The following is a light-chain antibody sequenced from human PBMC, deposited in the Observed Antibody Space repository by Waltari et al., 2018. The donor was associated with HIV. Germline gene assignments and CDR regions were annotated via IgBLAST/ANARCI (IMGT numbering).Light chain of an antibody. CDR1: VSVLYDANNKNY. Sequence: DIVMTQSPDSLSVSVGGRATTICKSTVSVLYDANNKNYLALYQQKPGQPPRLLLSWSSTRESGVSARFTGSGSETDFTLTIDNVQSDDAAVYYCQQFYKIPWTFGQGTKVDI. J-gene: IGKJ1*01. CDR3: QQFYKIPWT. V-gene: IGKV4-1*01. CDR2: WSS.